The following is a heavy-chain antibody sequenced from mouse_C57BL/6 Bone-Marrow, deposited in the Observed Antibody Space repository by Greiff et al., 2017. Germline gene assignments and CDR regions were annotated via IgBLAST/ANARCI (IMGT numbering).Heavy chain of an antibody. CDR2: IYPRSGNA. J-gene: IGHJ2*01. CDR1: GYTFTSYG. CDR3: AREGRKLRVDY. V-gene: IGHV1-81*01. Sequence: QVQLQQSGAELARPGASVKLSCKASGYTFTSYGISWVKQRTGQGLEWIGEIYPRSGNAYYNEKFKGKATLTADKSSSTAYMELRSLTSEDSAVYFCAREGRKLRVDYWGQGTTLTVSS. D-gene: IGHD1-1*01.